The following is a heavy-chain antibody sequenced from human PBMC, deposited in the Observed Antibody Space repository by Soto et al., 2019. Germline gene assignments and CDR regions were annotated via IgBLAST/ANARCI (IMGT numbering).Heavy chain of an antibody. J-gene: IGHJ5*02. CDR3: ARGDRFRCSGDRCFSDGLFLS. CDR2: INGRSSTM. Sequence: EVQLVESGGGLVQRWGSLRLSCAASGFTFGIYSMNWVRQAPGKALEWISYINGRSSTMYYADSVKGRFIISRDNADNSLYLQMNSLRDADTAVYYCARGDRFRCSGDRCFSDGLFLSWGQGTLVTVSS. CDR1: GFTFGIYS. D-gene: IGHD2-15*01. V-gene: IGHV3-48*02.